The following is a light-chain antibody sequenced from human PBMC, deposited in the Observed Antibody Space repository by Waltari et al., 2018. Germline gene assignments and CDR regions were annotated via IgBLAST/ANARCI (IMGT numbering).Light chain of an antibody. V-gene: IGKV2-30*02. Sequence: VVMTQSPLSLPITPGQPASMSCRSSQSLLHSNGNTYLSWFLQKPGQPPRRLIYKVSNRDSGVPDRFSGSGAGTDFTLTISRVEAEDVGLYYCLQGTHVPRTFGQGTKVEI. J-gene: IGKJ1*01. CDR3: LQGTHVPRT. CDR2: KVS. CDR1: QSLLHSNGNTY.